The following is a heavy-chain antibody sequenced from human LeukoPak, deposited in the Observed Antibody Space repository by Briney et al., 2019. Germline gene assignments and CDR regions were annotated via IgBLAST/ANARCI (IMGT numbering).Heavy chain of an antibody. CDR2: ISYSGST. CDR1: GGSVNSGSYY. J-gene: IGHJ4*02. CDR3: ARSRCGYSSDY. D-gene: IGHD6-13*01. V-gene: IGHV4-61*01. Sequence: PSETLSLTCTVSGGSVNSGSYYGSWFRQPPGKGLEWIGYISYSGSTNYNPSLKSRGTISVDTSKNQFSLKLNSVTAADTAVYYCARSRCGYSSDYWGQGTLVTVSS.